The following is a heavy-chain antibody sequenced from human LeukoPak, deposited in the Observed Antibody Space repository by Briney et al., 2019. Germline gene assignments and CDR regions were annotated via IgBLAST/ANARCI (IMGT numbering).Heavy chain of an antibody. V-gene: IGHV3-7*01. CDR1: GFTFSSYW. D-gene: IGHD6-13*01. Sequence: GGSLRLSCAASGFTFSSYWMSWVRQAPGKGLEWVANIKQDGSEKYYVDSVKGRFTISRDNAENSMYLQMNSLRAEDTAVYYCAREYSSSWKILDYWGQGTLVTVSS. CDR3: AREYSSSWKILDY. CDR2: IKQDGSEK. J-gene: IGHJ4*02.